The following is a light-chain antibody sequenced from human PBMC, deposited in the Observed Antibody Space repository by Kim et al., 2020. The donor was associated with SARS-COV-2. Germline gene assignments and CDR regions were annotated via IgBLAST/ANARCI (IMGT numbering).Light chain of an antibody. CDR1: SLRNYY. CDR3: NSRDTSGNHML. Sequence: ALGQTARITCQGDSLRNYYASWYQQRPGQAPVLVIYGINSRPSGSADRFSGSRSGDTAYLTITGARAEDEADYYCNSRDTSGNHMLFGGGTQLTVL. CDR2: GIN. J-gene: IGLJ2*01. V-gene: IGLV3-19*01.